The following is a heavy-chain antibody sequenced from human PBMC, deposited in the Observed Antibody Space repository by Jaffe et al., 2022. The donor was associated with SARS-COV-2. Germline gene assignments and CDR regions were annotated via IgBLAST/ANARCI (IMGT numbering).Heavy chain of an antibody. D-gene: IGHD1-26*01. J-gene: IGHJ4*02. CDR1: GYTFIGYY. CDR2: INPNSVVT. Sequence: QVQLVQSGAEVKKPGASVKVSCKASGYTFIGYYLHWVRQAPGQGLEWMGWINPNSVVTNYAQNFQGRVTMTRDTSINTAYLELSRLRSDDTAVYYCATESAAYSGSYPYYFDYWGQGTLVTVSS. V-gene: IGHV1-2*02. CDR3: ATESAAYSGSYPYYFDY.